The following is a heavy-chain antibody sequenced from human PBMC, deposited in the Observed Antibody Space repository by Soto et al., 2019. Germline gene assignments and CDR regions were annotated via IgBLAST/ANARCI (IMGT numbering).Heavy chain of an antibody. CDR1: GFTFSDYG. Sequence: QVQLVESGGGVVQPGGFLRLSCAASGFTFSDYGFHWVHQAPGKGLEWVAVISYDGSNSLYADSVRGRFTISRDNSKNTVYLQMNSLRAEDTAVYSCAKGILGYCTNGVCPVDYWGQGTLVTVSS. J-gene: IGHJ4*02. D-gene: IGHD2-8*01. V-gene: IGHV3-30*18. CDR2: ISYDGSNS. CDR3: AKGILGYCTNGVCPVDY.